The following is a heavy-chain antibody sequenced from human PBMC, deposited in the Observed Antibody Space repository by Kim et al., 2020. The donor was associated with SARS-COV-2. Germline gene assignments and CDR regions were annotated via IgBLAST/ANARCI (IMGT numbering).Heavy chain of an antibody. J-gene: IGHJ3*02. Sequence: SVKVSCKASGGTFSSYAISWVRQAPGQGLEWMGRIIPILGIANYAQKFQGRVTITADKSTSTAYMELSSLRSEDTAVYYCASPDYGDYVAFDIWGQGTMVTVSS. CDR3: ASPDYGDYVAFDI. CDR1: GGTFSSYA. V-gene: IGHV1-69*04. D-gene: IGHD4-17*01. CDR2: IIPILGIA.